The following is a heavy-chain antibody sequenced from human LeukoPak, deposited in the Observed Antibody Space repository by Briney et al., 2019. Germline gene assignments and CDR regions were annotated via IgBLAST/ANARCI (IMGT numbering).Heavy chain of an antibody. CDR3: ARGTDSPGIAVAPEDYGMDV. D-gene: IGHD6-19*01. V-gene: IGHV3-30-3*01. CDR2: ISYDGSNK. J-gene: IGHJ6*02. CDR1: GFTFSSYA. Sequence: GGSLRLSCAASGFTFSSYAMHWVRQAPGKGLEWVAVISYDGSNKYYADSVKGRFTISRDNSKNTLYLQMNSLRAEDTAVYYCARGTDSPGIAVAPEDYGMDVWGQGTTVTVSS.